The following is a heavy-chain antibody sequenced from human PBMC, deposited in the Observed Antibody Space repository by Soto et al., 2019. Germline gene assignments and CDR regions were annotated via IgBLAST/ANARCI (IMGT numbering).Heavy chain of an antibody. Sequence: EVQLVESGGGLVQPGGSLRLSCAASGFTVSSNYMSWVRQAPGKGLEWVSVIYSGGSIYYADSVKGGFTISRDNSKNTLYLQMNSLRAEDTAVYYCARGGSYGGNSEGEIDYWGQGTLVTVSS. CDR3: ARGGSYGGNSEGEIDY. J-gene: IGHJ4*02. V-gene: IGHV3-66*01. CDR1: GFTVSSNY. D-gene: IGHD4-17*01. CDR2: IYSGGSI.